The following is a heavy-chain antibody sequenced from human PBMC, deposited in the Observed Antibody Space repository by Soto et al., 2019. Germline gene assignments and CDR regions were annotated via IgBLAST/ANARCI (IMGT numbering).Heavy chain of an antibody. CDR3: ARGAYRIQLWHPVSLDY. Sequence: QVQLVQSGAEVKKPGASVKVSCKASGYTFTSYGISWVRQAPGQGLEWMGWISAYNGNTNYAQKLQGRVTMTTDTSTRTAYMELRSLRSDYTAVYYCARGAYRIQLWHPVSLDYWGQGTLVTVSS. J-gene: IGHJ4*02. V-gene: IGHV1-18*01. CDR1: GYTFTSYG. CDR2: ISAYNGNT. D-gene: IGHD5-18*01.